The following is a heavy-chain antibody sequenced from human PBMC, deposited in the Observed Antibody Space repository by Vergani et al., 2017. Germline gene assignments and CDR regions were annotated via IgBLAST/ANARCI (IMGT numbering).Heavy chain of an antibody. CDR1: GGSISPYY. V-gene: IGHV4-4*07. J-gene: IGHJ6*02. CDR3: ARELSYYYGSGSDDYNPYYYEGMDV. Sequence: QVQLQESGPGLVKPSETLSLTCIVSGGSISPYYWSWIRQPAGKGLEWIGRVYTSGMTNYNPSLKSRVTILVDRSKSQLSLKLTSVTAGDTAVYFCARELSYYYGSGSDDYNPYYYEGMDVWG. CDR2: VYTSGMT. D-gene: IGHD3-10*01.